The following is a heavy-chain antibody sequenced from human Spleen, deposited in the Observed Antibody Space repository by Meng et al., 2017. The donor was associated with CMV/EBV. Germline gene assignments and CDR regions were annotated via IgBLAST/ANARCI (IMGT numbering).Heavy chain of an antibody. CDR1: GGSISSYF. J-gene: IGHJ3*02. Sequence: SETLSLTCTVSGGSISSYFWGWIRQPPGKGLEWIGSIYYSGSTYYNPSLKSRVTISVDTSKNQFSLKLSSVTAADTAVYYCARGWDEADAFDIWGQGTMVTVSS. V-gene: IGHV4-39*01. CDR3: ARGWDEADAFDI. D-gene: IGHD1-26*01. CDR2: IYYSGST.